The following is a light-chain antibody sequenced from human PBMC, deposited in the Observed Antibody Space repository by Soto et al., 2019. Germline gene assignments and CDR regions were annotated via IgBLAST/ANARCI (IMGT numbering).Light chain of an antibody. CDR3: QQYNSNSPST. Sequence: IMMTQSPATLSVSPGERATLSCRASQTVRSDLAWYQQKPGQAPRLLIYAASTRATGIPARFSGSGSGTEFTLTISSLQSEDFATYYCQQYNSNSPSTFGQGTKVEIK. V-gene: IGKV3D-15*01. CDR1: QTVRSD. J-gene: IGKJ1*01. CDR2: AAS.